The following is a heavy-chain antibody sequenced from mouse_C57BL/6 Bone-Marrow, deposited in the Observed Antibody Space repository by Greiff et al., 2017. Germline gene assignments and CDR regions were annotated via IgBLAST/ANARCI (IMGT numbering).Heavy chain of an antibody. CDR1: GYTCTSYD. D-gene: IGHD1-1*01. Sequence: VQLQQSGPELVKPGASVKLSCKASGYTCTSYDINWVKQRSGQGLEWIGWIYPRDGSTKYNEKFKGKATLTVDTSSSTAYMELHSLTSEDSAVYFCARLRVYYGSSYAMDYWGQGTSVTVSS. CDR2: IYPRDGST. V-gene: IGHV1-85*01. J-gene: IGHJ4*01. CDR3: ARLRVYYGSSYAMDY.